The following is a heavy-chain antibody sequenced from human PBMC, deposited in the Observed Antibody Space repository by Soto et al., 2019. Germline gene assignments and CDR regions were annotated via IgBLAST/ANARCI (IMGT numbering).Heavy chain of an antibody. D-gene: IGHD3-10*01. CDR2: IWYDGSNK. J-gene: IGHJ4*02. Sequence: QVQLVESGGGVVQPGRSLRLSCAASGFTFGSYGMHWVRQAPGKGLEWVAVIWYDGSNKYYEDSVKGRFTISRDNSKNTLYLQMNSLRAEDTAVYYCAWDGYGSGSYYIDYWGQGPLVAVSS. V-gene: IGHV3-33*01. CDR3: AWDGYGSGSYYIDY. CDR1: GFTFGSYG.